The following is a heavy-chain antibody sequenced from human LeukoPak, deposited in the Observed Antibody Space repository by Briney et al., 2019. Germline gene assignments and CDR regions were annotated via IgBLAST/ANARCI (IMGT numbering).Heavy chain of an antibody. V-gene: IGHV4-4*09. CDR1: GGSISSYY. CDR3: ARLVGGGIAAA. CDR2: IYTSGST. J-gene: IGHJ5*02. D-gene: IGHD6-13*01. Sequence: PSETLSLTCTASGGSISSYYWSWIRQPPGKGLEWIGYIYTSGSTNYNPSLKSRVTISVDTSKNQFSLKLSSVTAADTAVYYCARLVGGGIAAAWGQGTLVTVSS.